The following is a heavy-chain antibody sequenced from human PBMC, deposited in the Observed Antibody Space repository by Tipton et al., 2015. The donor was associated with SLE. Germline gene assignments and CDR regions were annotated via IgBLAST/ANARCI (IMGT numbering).Heavy chain of an antibody. J-gene: IGHJ3*02. CDR3: ARGGGFDAFDI. CDR2: IYYSGST. V-gene: IGHV4-39*07. Sequence: TLSLTCTVSGGSIGSSSYYWGWIRQPPGKKLEWIGTIYYSGSTYYNPSLKSRVTISVDTSKNQFSLKLRSVTAADAAVYYCARGGGFDAFDIWAQGTMVTVSS. CDR1: GGSIGSSSYY.